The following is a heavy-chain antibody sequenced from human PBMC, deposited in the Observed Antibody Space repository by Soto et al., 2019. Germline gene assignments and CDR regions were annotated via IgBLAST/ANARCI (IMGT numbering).Heavy chain of an antibody. J-gene: IGHJ4*02. CDR1: GFTFSSHA. Sequence: GGSLRLSCAASGFTFSSHAMGWVRQAPGRGLEWVSSISNSGGSTYYADSVKGRFTISRDNSKNTLYLQMNSLRAEDTAVYYCAFHSSGWYYFDYWGQGTLVTVSS. CDR3: AFHSSGWYYFDY. CDR2: ISNSGGST. V-gene: IGHV3-23*01. D-gene: IGHD6-19*01.